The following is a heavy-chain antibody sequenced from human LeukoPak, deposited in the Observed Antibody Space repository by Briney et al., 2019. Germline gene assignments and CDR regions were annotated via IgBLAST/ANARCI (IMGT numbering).Heavy chain of an antibody. J-gene: IGHJ4*02. CDR3: ARGTGYGVFDY. CDR1: TFTFSTYW. Sequence: TGGSLRLSCATSTFTFSTYWMHWVRQAPGKGLVWVSRINHDGSTTSYADSVKGRFTISRDNAKNTLYLQMNSLRAEDTAVYFCARGTGYGVFDYWGQGTLVTVSS. CDR2: INHDGSTT. D-gene: IGHD1-14*01. V-gene: IGHV3-74*01.